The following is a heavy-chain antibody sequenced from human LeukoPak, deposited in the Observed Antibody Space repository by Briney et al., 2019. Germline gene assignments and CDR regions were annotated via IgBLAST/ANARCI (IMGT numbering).Heavy chain of an antibody. Sequence: PGGSLRLSCAASGFTFSSYAMHWVRQAPGKGLEWVAVISYDGSNKYYADSVKGRFTISRDNSKNTLYLQMNSLRAEDTAVYYCAKGNYYYDSSGYYHWGQGTLVTVSS. V-gene: IGHV3-30-3*01. CDR1: GFTFSSYA. D-gene: IGHD3-22*01. J-gene: IGHJ4*02. CDR3: AKGNYYYDSSGYYH. CDR2: ISYDGSNK.